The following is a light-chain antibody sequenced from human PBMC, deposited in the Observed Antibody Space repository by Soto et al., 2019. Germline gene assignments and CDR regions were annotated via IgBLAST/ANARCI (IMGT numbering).Light chain of an antibody. J-gene: IGKJ1*01. CDR3: QQYGSSPRT. CDR2: GAS. Sequence: EIVLTQSPGTLSLSPGERATLSCRASQSVSSSYLAWYQQKPGQAPRLLIYGASSRATGIPDRFSGSGSGTDFTLTISRLEAEDCEGYYCQQYGSSPRTFGQGTKVEIK. CDR1: QSVSSSY. V-gene: IGKV3-20*01.